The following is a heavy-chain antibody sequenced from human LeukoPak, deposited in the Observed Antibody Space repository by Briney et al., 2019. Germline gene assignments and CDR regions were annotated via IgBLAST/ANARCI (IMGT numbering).Heavy chain of an antibody. V-gene: IGHV3-74*01. CDR3: ARDQTAGYSDY. Sequence: AGGSLRLSCAASGFTFSNYWMYWVRQAPGKGLVWVSRINTDGSSTNYADSLKGRFTISRDNAKNTLYLQMNSQSAEDTAVYYCARDQTAGYSDYWGQGTLVTVSS. J-gene: IGHJ4*02. CDR2: INTDGSST. CDR1: GFTFSNYW. D-gene: IGHD3-22*01.